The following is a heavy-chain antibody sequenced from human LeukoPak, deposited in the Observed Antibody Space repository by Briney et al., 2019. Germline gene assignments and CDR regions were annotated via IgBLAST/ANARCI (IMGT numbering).Heavy chain of an antibody. D-gene: IGHD5-18*01. V-gene: IGHV5-51*01. CDR2: IYPGDSDT. CDR3: ARSDGYSYGTKAHYYYYGMDV. CDR1: GYSFTSYW. Sequence: GESLKISCKGSGYSFTSYWIGWVRQMPGKGLEWMGIIYPGDSDTRYSPSFQGQVTISADKSISTAYLQWSSLKASDTAMYYCARSDGYSYGTKAHYYYYGMDVWGQGTTVTVSS. J-gene: IGHJ6*02.